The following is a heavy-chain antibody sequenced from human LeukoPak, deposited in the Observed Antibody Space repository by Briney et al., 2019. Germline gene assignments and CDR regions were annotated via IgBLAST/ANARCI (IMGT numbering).Heavy chain of an antibody. V-gene: IGHV1-24*01. CDR1: GYTLTELS. Sequence: ASVKVSCKVSGYTLTELSMHWVRQAPGKGLEWMGGFDPEDGETIYAQKFQGRVTMPEDTSTDTAYMELSSLRSEDTAVYYCATAFSHNPHFDYWGQGTLVTVSS. J-gene: IGHJ4*02. D-gene: IGHD2/OR15-2a*01. CDR3: ATAFSHNPHFDY. CDR2: FDPEDGET.